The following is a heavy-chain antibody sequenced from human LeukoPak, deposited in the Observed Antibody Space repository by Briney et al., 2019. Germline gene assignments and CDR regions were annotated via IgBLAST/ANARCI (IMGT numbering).Heavy chain of an antibody. CDR3: ARQKTGDSSGWSGYYYYMDV. Sequence: PSETLSLTCTVSGGSISSSSYYWGWIRQPPGKGLEWIGSIYYSGSTHDNPSLKSRVTISVDTSKNQFSLKLSSVTAADTAVYYCARQKTGDSSGWSGYYYYMDVWGKGTTVTISS. D-gene: IGHD6-19*01. CDR1: GGSISSSSYY. V-gene: IGHV4-39*01. J-gene: IGHJ6*03. CDR2: IYYSGST.